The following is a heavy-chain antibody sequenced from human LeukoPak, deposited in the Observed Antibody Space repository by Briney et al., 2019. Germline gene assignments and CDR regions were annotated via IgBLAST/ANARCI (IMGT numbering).Heavy chain of an antibody. CDR2: ISGNGGST. J-gene: IGHJ4*02. CDR1: GFTFTRYP. Sequence: PGGSLRLSCSASGFTFTRYPMHWVRQAPGQSLEYVSAISGNGGSTYYADSVKGRFTISRDNSKNTLYLQMSSLRTEDTAIYYCVKAQYDFWSGLDYCGERTLVTVSS. V-gene: IGHV3-64D*09. CDR3: VKAQYDFWSGLDY. D-gene: IGHD3-3*01.